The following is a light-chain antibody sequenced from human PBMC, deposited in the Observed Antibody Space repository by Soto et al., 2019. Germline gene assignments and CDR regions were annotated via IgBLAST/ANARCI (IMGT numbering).Light chain of an antibody. CDR2: GAS. J-gene: IGKJ1*01. Sequence: EIALTQSPGTLSLSPGERATLSCRASQSVSNSYLAWYQQKPGQAPRLLLYGASSRATGIPDRFSGSGSGTYFTLTISRLEPEDFAVYYCQLYGSSPPWTFGQGTKVEIK. V-gene: IGKV3-20*01. CDR1: QSVSNSY. CDR3: QLYGSSPPWT.